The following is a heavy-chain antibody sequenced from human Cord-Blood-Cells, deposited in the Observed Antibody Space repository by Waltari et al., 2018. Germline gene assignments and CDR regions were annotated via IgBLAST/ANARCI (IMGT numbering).Heavy chain of an antibody. J-gene: IGHJ4*02. CDR1: GGSISSHY. CDR3: ARDPLSGNSFDY. CDR2: IYYSGST. V-gene: IGHV4-59*11. D-gene: IGHD6-13*01. Sequence: QVQLQESGPGLVKPSETLSLTCTVSGGSISSHYWSWIRQPPGKGLEWSGYIYYSGSTNYNPSLKSRVTISVDTSKNQFSLKLSSVTAADTAVYYCARDPLSGNSFDYWGQGTLVTVSS.